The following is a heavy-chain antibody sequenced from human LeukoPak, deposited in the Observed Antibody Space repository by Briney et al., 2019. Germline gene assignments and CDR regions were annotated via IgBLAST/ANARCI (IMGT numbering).Heavy chain of an antibody. V-gene: IGHV3-23*01. Sequence: GGSLRLSCAASGFTFSTYAMTWVRRAPGKGLEWVSSINSGGDSTYYADSVKGRFTISRDNSKNTLYLQMNSLRAEDTAVYYCAKVKPYWYFDLWGRGTLVTVSS. J-gene: IGHJ2*01. CDR1: GFTFSTYA. CDR2: INSGGDST. CDR3: AKVKPYWYFDL.